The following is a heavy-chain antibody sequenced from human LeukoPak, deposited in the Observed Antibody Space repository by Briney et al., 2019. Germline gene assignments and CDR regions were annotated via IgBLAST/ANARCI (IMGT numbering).Heavy chain of an antibody. CDR3: ARDSGEYSGSSDAFDI. D-gene: IGHD6-6*01. J-gene: IGHJ3*02. V-gene: IGHV4-59*01. Sequence: PSETLSLTCTVSGGSISSYYWSWIRQPPGKGLEWIGYIYYSGGTNYNPSLKSRVTISVDTSKNQFSLKLSSVTAADTAVYYCARDSGEYSGSSDAFDIWGQGTMVTVSS. CDR2: IYYSGGT. CDR1: GGSISSYY.